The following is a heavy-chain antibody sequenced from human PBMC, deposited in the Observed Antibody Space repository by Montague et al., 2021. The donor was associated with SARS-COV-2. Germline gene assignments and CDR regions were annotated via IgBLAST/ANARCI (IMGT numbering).Heavy chain of an antibody. CDR3: ARVRLTGTTAPHFDY. CDR2: IYSSGRT. Sequence: SETLSLTCTVSGGSISSYYWNWIRQPPGKALGWIGYIYSSGRTNYNPSLKSRLTIPVDTSKHQFSLKLSSVTAADTAVYYCARVRLTGTTAPHFDYWGHGTLVTVSS. CDR1: GGSISSYY. D-gene: IGHD1-1*01. V-gene: IGHV4-59*01. J-gene: IGHJ4*01.